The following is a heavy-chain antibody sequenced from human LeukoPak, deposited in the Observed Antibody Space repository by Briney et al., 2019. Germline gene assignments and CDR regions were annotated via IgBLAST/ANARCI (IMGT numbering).Heavy chain of an antibody. CDR2: IYYSGST. V-gene: IGHV4-59*12. CDR3: ARVGSGYSYGPFDY. Sequence: SETLSLTCTVSGGSISSYYWSWIRQPPGKGLEWIGYIYYSGSTNYNPSLKSRVTISVDTSKNQFSLKLNSVTAADTAVYYCARVGSGYSYGPFDYWGQGTLVTVSS. J-gene: IGHJ4*02. CDR1: GGSISSYY. D-gene: IGHD5-18*01.